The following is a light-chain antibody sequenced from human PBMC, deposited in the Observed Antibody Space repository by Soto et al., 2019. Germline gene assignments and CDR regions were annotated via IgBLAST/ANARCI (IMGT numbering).Light chain of an antibody. V-gene: IGKV3-15*01. J-gene: IGKJ4*01. CDR3: QQYNNWPLT. CDR1: QSVSSN. Sequence: EIVMTQSPANLSVSPGERATLSCRASQSVSSNLAWYQQKPGQPPRLLIYGASTRATGIPARFSGSGSGTEFTLTISSLQSEDFAVYYCQQYNNWPLTFGGGTKVDIK. CDR2: GAS.